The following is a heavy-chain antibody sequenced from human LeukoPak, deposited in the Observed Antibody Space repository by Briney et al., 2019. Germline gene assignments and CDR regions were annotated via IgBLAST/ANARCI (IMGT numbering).Heavy chain of an antibody. Sequence: ASVKVSCKASGYTFTDYAIGWVRQAPGQGLEWLGWISVYNGQTNYAQKLQGRVTMTTDTSTSTAYMELRSLRSDDTAVYYCARGASNYYDSSGYPGALIDYWGQGTLVTVSS. CDR2: ISVYNGQT. CDR1: GYTFTDYA. CDR3: ARGASNYYDSSGYPGALIDY. D-gene: IGHD3-22*01. V-gene: IGHV1-18*01. J-gene: IGHJ4*02.